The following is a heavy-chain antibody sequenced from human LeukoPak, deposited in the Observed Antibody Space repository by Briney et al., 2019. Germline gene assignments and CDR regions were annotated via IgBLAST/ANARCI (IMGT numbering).Heavy chain of an antibody. CDR3: AREDPNYYGSGSSFDY. D-gene: IGHD3-10*01. CDR1: GASCSGYY. CDR2: IYYSGST. Sequence: SETLSCTCAGYGASCSGYYWSWIRQPPGKGLKWIGSIYYSGSTYYNPSLRSLVTISVDTSKNQFSLKLSSVTAADTAVYYCAREDPNYYGSGSSFDYWGQGTLVTVSS. J-gene: IGHJ4*02. V-gene: IGHV4-34*01.